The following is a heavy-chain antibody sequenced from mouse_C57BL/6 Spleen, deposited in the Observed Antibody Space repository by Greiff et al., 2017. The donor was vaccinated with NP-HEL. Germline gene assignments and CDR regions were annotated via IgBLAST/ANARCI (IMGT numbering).Heavy chain of an antibody. D-gene: IGHD2-3*01. CDR2: IYPGDGDT. CDR1: GYAFSSYW. V-gene: IGHV1-80*01. Sequence: QVQLQQSGAELVKPGASVKISCKASGYAFSSYWMNWVKQRPGKGLEWIGQIYPGDGDTNYNGKFKGKATLTADKSSSTAYMQLSSLTSEDSAVYFCARRGRSYDALDVWGTGTTVTVSS. CDR3: ARRGRSYDALDV. J-gene: IGHJ1*03.